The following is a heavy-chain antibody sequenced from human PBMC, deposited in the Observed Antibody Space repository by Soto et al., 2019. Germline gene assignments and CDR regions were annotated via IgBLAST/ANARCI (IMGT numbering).Heavy chain of an antibody. Sequence: QVQLVQSGAEVKEPGASVKISCKASGYTFTSYGISWVRQAPGQGLEWMSWISAYNGGTNYAQKVQGRVTMTTDTSTSTAFMELRSLRFDDTAVYYCVRDPDGHIDFDYWGQGTLVTVSS. V-gene: IGHV1-18*01. CDR2: ISAYNGGT. CDR3: VRDPDGHIDFDY. J-gene: IGHJ4*02. CDR1: GYTFTSYG.